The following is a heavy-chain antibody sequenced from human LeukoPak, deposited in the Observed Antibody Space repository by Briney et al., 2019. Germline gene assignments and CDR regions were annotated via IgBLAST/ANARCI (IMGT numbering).Heavy chain of an antibody. V-gene: IGHV4-34*01. CDR2: INHSGST. J-gene: IGHJ4*02. CDR3: ARRYCSGGSCSGSYFDY. CDR1: GGSFSGYY. D-gene: IGHD2-15*01. Sequence: PSETLSLTCAVYGGSFSGYYWSWIRQPPGKGLEWIGEINHSGSTNYNPSLKSRVTISVDTPKNQFSLKLSSVTAADTAVYYCARRYCSGGSCSGSYFDYWGQGTLVTVSS.